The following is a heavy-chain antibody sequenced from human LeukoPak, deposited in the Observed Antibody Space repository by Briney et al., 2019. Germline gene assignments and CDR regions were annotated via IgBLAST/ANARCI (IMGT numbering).Heavy chain of an antibody. CDR1: GGSFSGYY. Sequence: PSETLSLTCAVYGGSFSGYYWSWIRQPPGKGLEWIGEICHSGSTNYNPSLKSRVTISVDKSKNQFSLKLSSVTAADTAVYYCARFKSGLNNWFDPWGQGTLVTVSS. CDR3: ARFKSGLNNWFDP. V-gene: IGHV4-34*01. CDR2: ICHSGST. J-gene: IGHJ5*02. D-gene: IGHD4/OR15-4a*01.